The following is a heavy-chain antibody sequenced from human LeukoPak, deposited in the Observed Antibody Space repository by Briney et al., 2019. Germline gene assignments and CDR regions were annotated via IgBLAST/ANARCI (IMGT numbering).Heavy chain of an antibody. CDR2: MSSGGGYT. CDR1: GFTFSSYA. Sequence: PGGSLRLSCAASGFTFSSYAMHWVRQAPGKGLEWVSGMSSGGGYTYYADSVKGRFTISRDNSQNTLYLQMNRLRVEDTALYCCAKLATGRKVASDIDSWGQGTPVSVAT. CDR3: AKLATGRKVASDIDS. J-gene: IGHJ4*02. V-gene: IGHV3-23*01. D-gene: IGHD1-26*01.